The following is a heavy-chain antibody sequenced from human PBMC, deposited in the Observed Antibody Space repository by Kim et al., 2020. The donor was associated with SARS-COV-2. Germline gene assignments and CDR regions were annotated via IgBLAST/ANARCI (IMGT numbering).Heavy chain of an antibody. D-gene: IGHD2-15*01. V-gene: IGHV1-24*01. CDR1: GYTLPELS. Sequence: ASVKVSCKLSGYTLPELSMHWVRQAPGKGLEWMGGFDPEDGETFYAQKFQGRVTMTEDTSTDTAYMELSSLRSEDTAVYYCATATVVVVAATTWFDPWGQGTLVTVSS. CDR3: ATATVVVVAATTWFDP. CDR2: FDPEDGET. J-gene: IGHJ5*02.